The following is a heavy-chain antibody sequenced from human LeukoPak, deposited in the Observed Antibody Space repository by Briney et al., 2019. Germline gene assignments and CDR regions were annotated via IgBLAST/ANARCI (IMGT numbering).Heavy chain of an antibody. J-gene: IGHJ5*02. D-gene: IGHD3-3*01. V-gene: IGHV1-18*01. CDR2: ISAYNGNT. Sequence: ASVKVSCKASGYTFTSYGISWVRQAPGQGLEWMGWISAYNGNTNYAQKLQGRVTMTTDTSTSTAYMELRSLRSDDTAVYYCARSLRFLEKGWFDPWGQGTLVTVSS. CDR3: ARSLRFLEKGWFDP. CDR1: GYTFTSYG.